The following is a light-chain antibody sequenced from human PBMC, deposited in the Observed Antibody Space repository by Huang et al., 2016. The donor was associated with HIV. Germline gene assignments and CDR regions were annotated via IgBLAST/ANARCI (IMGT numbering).Light chain of an antibody. CDR2: GAS. J-gene: IGKJ4*01. CDR3: QQYVSSPLA. V-gene: IGKV3-20*01. CDR1: QSVSSSH. Sequence: EIVLTQSPGTLSLSPGERATLSCRASQSVSSSHLAWYQQKPGQAPRLLIYGASNRATGIPDRFSGSGSGTDFTLTISRLEPEDFAVFYCQQYVSSPLAFGGGTKVEI.